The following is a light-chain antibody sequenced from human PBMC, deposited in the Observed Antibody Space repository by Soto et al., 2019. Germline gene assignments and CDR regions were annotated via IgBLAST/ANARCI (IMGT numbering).Light chain of an antibody. CDR1: QSVGNN. Sequence: PGERATLSCTASQSVGNNHVAWYQQKRGLPPRLLIYGASNRATGIPARFSGSGSGTDFTLTISSLEPEDFAVYFCQQRSSWPLTFGQGTKVDIK. J-gene: IGKJ1*01. CDR3: QQRSSWPLT. CDR2: GAS. V-gene: IGKV3-11*01.